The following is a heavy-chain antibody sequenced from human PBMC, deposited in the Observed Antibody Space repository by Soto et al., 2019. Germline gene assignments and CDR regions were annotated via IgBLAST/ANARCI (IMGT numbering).Heavy chain of an antibody. Sequence: SETLSLTCAVSGGSISSGDYSWSWIRQPPGKGLEWIGYVYNSGSTNYNPSLKSRVTISEDTSKSQFSLKVNSMTAADTAVYYCARYRREAVAGYTLDNWGQGILVTVSS. V-gene: IGHV4-61*08. CDR2: VYNSGST. CDR1: GGSISSGDYS. D-gene: IGHD6-13*01. CDR3: ARYRREAVAGYTLDN. J-gene: IGHJ4*02.